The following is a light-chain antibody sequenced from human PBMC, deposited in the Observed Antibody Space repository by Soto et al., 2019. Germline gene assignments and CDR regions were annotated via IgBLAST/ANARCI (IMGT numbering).Light chain of an antibody. V-gene: IGKV3-15*01. J-gene: IGKJ1*01. Sequence: EIVMTQSPATLSVSPGERVTVSCRASQSVSSNLAWYQQKPGQAPRLLIYGASTRATGIPARFSGSGSGTEFTLTISSLQSEDFAVYYCQQYNNWPRTFGQGTKVEIK. CDR1: QSVSSN. CDR2: GAS. CDR3: QQYNNWPRT.